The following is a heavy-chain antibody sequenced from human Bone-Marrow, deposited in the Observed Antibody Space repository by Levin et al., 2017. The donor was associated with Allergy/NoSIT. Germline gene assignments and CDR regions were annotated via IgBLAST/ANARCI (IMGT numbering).Heavy chain of an antibody. J-gene: IGHJ4*02. D-gene: IGHD4-17*01. Sequence: SVKVSCKVSGGTFNSHVISWVRQAPGQGLEWMGGIMPIFETANYAQKFQGRVTITADESTSTAYREMSGLRSEDTAVYYCARESHDYGRYFDYWGQGTLVTVSS. CDR3: ARESHDYGRYFDY. V-gene: IGHV1-69*13. CDR1: GGTFNSHV. CDR2: IMPIFETA.